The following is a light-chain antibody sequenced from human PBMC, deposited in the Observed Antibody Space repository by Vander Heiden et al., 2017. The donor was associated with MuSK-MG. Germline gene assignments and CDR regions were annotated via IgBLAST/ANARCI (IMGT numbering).Light chain of an antibody. Sequence: QPILTQPPSASATPGPRVTISCSGGSFNVGSNAVHWYQQFSGTAPKLLIYSNDQRPSGDPDRFSGSKSGTSASLAISGVQSEDEAEYFCAAWDDSLHALLFGGGTKLTAL. V-gene: IGLV1-44*01. CDR3: AAWDDSLHALL. CDR1: SFNVGSNA. CDR2: SND. J-gene: IGLJ2*01.